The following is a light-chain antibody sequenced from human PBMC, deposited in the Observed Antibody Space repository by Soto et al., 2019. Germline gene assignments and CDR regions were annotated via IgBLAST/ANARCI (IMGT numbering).Light chain of an antibody. CDR2: DAS. Sequence: EIVLAHSPATLSLSPWERSTLSCRASQSVSSYLAWYQQKPGQAPRLLIYDASNRATGIPARFSGSGPGTDFTLTISSLEPEDFAVYYCQKRSNWPPTFGQGTTVDIK. J-gene: IGKJ1*01. CDR1: QSVSSY. V-gene: IGKV3-11*01. CDR3: QKRSNWPPT.